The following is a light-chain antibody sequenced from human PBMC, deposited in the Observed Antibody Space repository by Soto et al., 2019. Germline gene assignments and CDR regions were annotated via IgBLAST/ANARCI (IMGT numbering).Light chain of an antibody. CDR1: QSVGIN. V-gene: IGKV3-15*01. CDR3: QQYNDWPRT. J-gene: IGKJ1*01. Sequence: EVGMTQSASILSGSAGERATLSCRASQSVGINVAWYQQKPGQAPRLLIYGASTRATGSPDRFSASGYATEFNLTISSLLSEDFAVYYCQQYNDWPRTFGQGTKVDIK. CDR2: GAS.